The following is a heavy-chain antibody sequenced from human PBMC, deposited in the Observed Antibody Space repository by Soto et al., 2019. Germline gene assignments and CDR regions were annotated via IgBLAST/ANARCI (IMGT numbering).Heavy chain of an antibody. Sequence: SGKVSCKASGGTFGSQGIAWVRQAPGQGLEWMGGFIAMLGTPTYAKKVQGRATISADESLTSSYLELRSLRSEDTGVYFCARGAMANFDYWGQGTVVTVSS. CDR1: GGTFGSQG. CDR2: FIAMLGTP. V-gene: IGHV1-69*13. D-gene: IGHD5-18*01. J-gene: IGHJ4*02. CDR3: ARGAMANFDY.